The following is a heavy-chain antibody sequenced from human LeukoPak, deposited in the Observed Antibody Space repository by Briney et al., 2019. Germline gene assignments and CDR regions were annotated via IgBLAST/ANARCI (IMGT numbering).Heavy chain of an antibody. J-gene: IGHJ5*02. CDR2: IYVDGRTT. CDR1: GFTFSSHW. Sequence: GGSLRLSCAASGFTFSSHWMHWVRQPPGKGLVWVSRIYVDGRTTNYADSVKGRFTISRDNAKNTVYLEMNSLSVEDTATYYCIRDFRSADLWGQGTLVTVTS. V-gene: IGHV3-74*01. CDR3: IRDFRSADL.